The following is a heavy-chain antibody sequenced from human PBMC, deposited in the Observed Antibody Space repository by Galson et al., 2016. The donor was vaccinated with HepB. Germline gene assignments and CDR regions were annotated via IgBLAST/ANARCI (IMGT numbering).Heavy chain of an antibody. D-gene: IGHD3-22*01. Sequence: SLRLSCAPSGFTFSYYGMHWVRQAPGQGLEWLAVILNDGSQEYSAAAVKGRFTISRDNSRDTLYLQMNSLRVEDTAVYYCVRDDSREANGFDIWGQGTMVVVSS. V-gene: IGHV3-33*01. CDR2: ILNDGSQE. CDR3: VRDDSREANGFDI. J-gene: IGHJ3*02. CDR1: GFTFSYYG.